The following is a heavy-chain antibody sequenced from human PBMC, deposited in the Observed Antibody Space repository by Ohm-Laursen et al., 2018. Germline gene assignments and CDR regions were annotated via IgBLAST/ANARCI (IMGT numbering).Heavy chain of an antibody. J-gene: IGHJ4*02. D-gene: IGHD3-9*01. V-gene: IGHV2-5*02. CDR3: AHSTGYRRYFDY. Sequence: TQTLTLTSTFSGFSLSTSGVGVGWIRQPPGKALEWLALIYWDDDKRYSPSLKSRLTIAKDTSKNQVVLTMTSMDPVDTATYYCAHSTGYRRYFDYWGQGTLVTVSS. CDR2: IYWDDDK. CDR1: GFSLSTSGVG.